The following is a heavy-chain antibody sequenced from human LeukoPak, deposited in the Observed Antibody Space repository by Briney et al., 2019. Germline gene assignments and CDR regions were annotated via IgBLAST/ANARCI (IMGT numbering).Heavy chain of an antibody. CDR2: IDPGDSDT. J-gene: IGHJ4*02. Sequence: GESLKISCKGSGYSFTNFWIAWVRQMPGKGLEWMGIIDPGDSDTRNSPSFQGQVTISADKSITTAHLQWSSLKASDSAIYYWGRSGYNGYELDYWGQGTLVTVSS. V-gene: IGHV5-51*01. CDR3: GRSGYNGYELDY. D-gene: IGHD5-12*01. CDR1: GYSFTNFW.